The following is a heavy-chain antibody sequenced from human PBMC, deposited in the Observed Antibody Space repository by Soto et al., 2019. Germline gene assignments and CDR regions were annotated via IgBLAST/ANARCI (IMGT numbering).Heavy chain of an antibody. V-gene: IGHV1-69*12. D-gene: IGHD5-12*01. CDR1: GGTFSSYA. Sequence: QVQLVQSGAEVKKPGSSVKVSCKASGGTFSSYAISWVRQAPGQGLEWMGGIIPIFGTANYAQKFQGRVTITADESTNTAYMEQHSRRSEDTAVYYCASSRYGYNGDYEYWAQGTLVTVSA. CDR3: ASSRYGYNGDYEY. CDR2: IIPIFGTA. J-gene: IGHJ4*02.